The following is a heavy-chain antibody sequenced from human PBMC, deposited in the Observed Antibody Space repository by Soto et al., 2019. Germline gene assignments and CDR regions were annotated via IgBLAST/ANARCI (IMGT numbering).Heavy chain of an antibody. CDR2: ISSSGSTI. CDR1: GFTFSDYY. Sequence: GGSLRLSCAASGFTFSDYYMSWIRQAPGKGLEWVSYISSSGSTIYYADSVKGRFTISRDNAKNSLYLQMNSLRAEDTAVYYCARDLKGYCSGCSCPRAPTQYWGQGTLVTVSS. V-gene: IGHV3-11*01. J-gene: IGHJ4*02. CDR3: ARDLKGYCSGCSCPRAPTQY. D-gene: IGHD2-15*01.